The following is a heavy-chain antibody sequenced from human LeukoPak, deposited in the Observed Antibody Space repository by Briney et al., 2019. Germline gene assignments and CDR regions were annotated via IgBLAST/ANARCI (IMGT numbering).Heavy chain of an antibody. V-gene: IGHV4-59*01. D-gene: IGHD1-26*01. Sequence: PSETLSLTCTVSGGSISSYYWTWIRQPPGKGLEWIGYIYSSGSTNYNPSLKSRVTISVDTSKNQFSLKLSSVTAAGTAVYYCARVIDHDPRDYYYYYYMDVWGKGTTVTVSS. J-gene: IGHJ6*03. CDR1: GGSISSYY. CDR2: IYSSGST. CDR3: ARVIDHDPRDYYYYYYMDV.